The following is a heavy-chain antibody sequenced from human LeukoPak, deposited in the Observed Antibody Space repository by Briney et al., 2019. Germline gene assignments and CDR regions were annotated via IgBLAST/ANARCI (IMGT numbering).Heavy chain of an antibody. CDR1: GFTFDDYA. CDR2: ISWNGGSI. J-gene: IGHJ3*02. Sequence: GGSLRLSCAASGFTFDDYAMHWVRQAPGKGLEWVSGISWNGGSIGYADSVKGRFTISRDNAKNSLYLQMNSLRAEDTALYYCAKDLHALRHYAFDIWGQGTMVTVSS. CDR3: AKDLHALRHYAFDI. D-gene: IGHD4-11*01. V-gene: IGHV3-9*01.